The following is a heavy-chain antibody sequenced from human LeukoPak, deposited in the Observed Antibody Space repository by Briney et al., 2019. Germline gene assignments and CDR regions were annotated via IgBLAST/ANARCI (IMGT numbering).Heavy chain of an antibody. V-gene: IGHV4-30-2*01. CDR3: ARDRIAAAVYFDY. Sequence: PSETLSLTCAVSGGSISSGGYSWSWIRQPPGKGLEWIGYIYHSGSTYYNPSLESRVTISVDRSKNQFSLKLSSVTAADTAVYYCARDRIAAAVYFDYWGQGTLVTVSS. CDR2: IYHSGST. CDR1: GGSISSGGYS. D-gene: IGHD6-13*01. J-gene: IGHJ4*02.